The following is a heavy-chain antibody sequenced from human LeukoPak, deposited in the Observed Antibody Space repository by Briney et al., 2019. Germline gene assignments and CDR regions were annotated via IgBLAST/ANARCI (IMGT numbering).Heavy chain of an antibody. J-gene: IGHJ4*02. CDR2: IYPGDSDT. Sequence: GESLKISCKGSGYTFSSYWIAWVRQMPGKGLEWMGIIYPGDSDTRYTASFEGQVTISADKTISTDYLQWNSLKASDTATYYCARYSPDVVVAPSAQFDYWGQGTLVTVSS. D-gene: IGHD2-2*01. V-gene: IGHV5-51*01. CDR1: GYTFSSYW. CDR3: ARYSPDVVVAPSAQFDY.